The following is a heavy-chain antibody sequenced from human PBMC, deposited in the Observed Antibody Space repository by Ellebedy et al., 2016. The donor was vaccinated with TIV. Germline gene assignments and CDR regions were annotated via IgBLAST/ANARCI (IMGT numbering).Heavy chain of an antibody. J-gene: IGHJ5*02. D-gene: IGHD2-2*01. CDR2: IKQDGSEK. CDR1: GFTFSSYW. Sequence: GESLKISCAASGFTFSSYWMSWVRQAPGKGLEWVANIKQDGSEKYYVDSVKGRFTISRDNAKNTLYLQMNSLRAEDTAVYYCARDQCSSTSCYWFDPWGQGTLVTVSS. V-gene: IGHV3-7*01. CDR3: ARDQCSSTSCYWFDP.